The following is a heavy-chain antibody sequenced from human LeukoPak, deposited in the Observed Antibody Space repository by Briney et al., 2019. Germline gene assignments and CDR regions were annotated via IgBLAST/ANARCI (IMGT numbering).Heavy chain of an antibody. CDR1: GGSISSYY. V-gene: IGHV4-59*12. Sequence: KASETLSLTCTVSGGSISSYYWSWIRQPPGKGLEWIGYIYYSGSTNYNPSLKSRVTMSVDTSKNQFSLKLSSVTAADTAVYYCARTPGSSWYRDYYYYYYMDVWGKGTTVTVSS. J-gene: IGHJ6*03. D-gene: IGHD6-13*01. CDR3: ARTPGSSWYRDYYYYYYMDV. CDR2: IYYSGST.